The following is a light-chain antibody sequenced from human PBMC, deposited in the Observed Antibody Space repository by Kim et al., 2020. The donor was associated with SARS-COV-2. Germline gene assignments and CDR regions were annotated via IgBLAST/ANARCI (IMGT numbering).Light chain of an antibody. CDR2: EVN. V-gene: IGLV2-23*02. CDR3: CSYAGTTSAI. CDR1: SSDVGGYNL. J-gene: IGLJ2*01. Sequence: GQSITISCTGSSSDVGGYNLVSWYQQHPGKAPRLMIYEVNKRPSGISNRFSGSKSGNTASLTISGLQAEDEADYYCCSYAGTTSAIFGGGTQLTVL.